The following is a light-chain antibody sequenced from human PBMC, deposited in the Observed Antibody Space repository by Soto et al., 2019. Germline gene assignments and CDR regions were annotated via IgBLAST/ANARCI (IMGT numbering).Light chain of an antibody. CDR3: QQYGSSWT. CDR2: GAS. CDR1: QSVSSSY. V-gene: IGKV3-20*01. Sequence: EIVLTPSPGTLSLSPGERATLSCRASQSVSSSYLAWYQQKPGQAPRLLIYGASSRATGIPDRFSGSGSGTDFTFTISRLEPEDFAVYYCQQYGSSWTFGQGTKV. J-gene: IGKJ1*01.